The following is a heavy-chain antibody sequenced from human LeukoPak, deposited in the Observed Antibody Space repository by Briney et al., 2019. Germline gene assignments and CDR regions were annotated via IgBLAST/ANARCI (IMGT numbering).Heavy chain of an antibody. CDR3: AKDKGAVTGTFDY. CDR2: LTGGGGGT. V-gene: IGHV3-23*01. CDR1: GFTFSIYA. J-gene: IGHJ4*02. Sequence: GGSLRLSCAASGFTFSIYAMSWVRQAPGKGLEWVSGLTGGGGGTSYADSVKGRFTISRDNSKNTLYLQMNSLRAEDTAVYYCAKDKGAVTGTFDYWGQGTLVTVSS. D-gene: IGHD1-14*01.